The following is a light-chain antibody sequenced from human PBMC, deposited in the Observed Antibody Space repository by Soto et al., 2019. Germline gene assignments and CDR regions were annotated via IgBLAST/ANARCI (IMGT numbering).Light chain of an antibody. V-gene: IGLV1-44*01. J-gene: IGLJ3*02. CDR3: AAWDDSLSGPV. CDR2: GNN. CDR1: SSNIGRNT. Sequence: QLVLTQPPSASGTPGQRVTISCSGSSSNIGRNTVNWYQQFPGTAPKLLIYGNNQRPSGVPDRFYGSKSGTSASLAISGLQSEDEADYYCAAWDDSLSGPVFGGGTQLTVL.